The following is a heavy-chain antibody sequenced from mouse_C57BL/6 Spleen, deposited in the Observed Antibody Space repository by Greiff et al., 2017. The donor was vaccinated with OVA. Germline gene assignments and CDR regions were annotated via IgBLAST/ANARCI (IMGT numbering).Heavy chain of an antibody. CDR3: TRDRREFEDYAMDY. CDR1: GFTFSSYA. Sequence: EVQLVESGEGLVKPGGSLKLSCAASGFTFSSYAMSWVRQTQEKRLEWVAYISSGGDYIYYADTVKGRFPISRDNARNTLYLQMSSLKSEDTAMYYCTRDRREFEDYAMDYWGQGTSVTVSS. D-gene: IGHD3-1*01. J-gene: IGHJ4*01. CDR2: ISSGGDYI. V-gene: IGHV5-9-1*02.